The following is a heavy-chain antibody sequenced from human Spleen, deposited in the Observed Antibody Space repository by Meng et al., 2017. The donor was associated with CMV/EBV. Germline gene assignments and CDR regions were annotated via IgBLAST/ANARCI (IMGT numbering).Heavy chain of an antibody. CDR3: ARGGMTTVTTGRYFDY. D-gene: IGHD4-17*01. J-gene: IGHJ4*02. CDR2: INHSGST. V-gene: IGHV4-34*01. Sequence: QVQLRQGGAGLLKPSETLSLTWAVYGGSFSGYYWSWIRQPPGKGLEWIGEINHSGSTNYNPSLKSRVTISVDTSKNQFSLKLSSVTAADTAVYYCARGGMTTVTTGRYFDYWGQGTLVTVSS. CDR1: GGSFSGYY.